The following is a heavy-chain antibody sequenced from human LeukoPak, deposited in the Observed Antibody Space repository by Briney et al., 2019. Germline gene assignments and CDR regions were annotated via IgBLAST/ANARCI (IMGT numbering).Heavy chain of an antibody. CDR1: GFTFSYYG. CDR2: IRYDGKDK. CDR3: AKDLMRDRWFGES. J-gene: IGHJ5*02. D-gene: IGHD3-10*01. Sequence: GGSLRLSCAASGFTFSYYGMHWVRQAPGKGLDWVAFIRYDGKDKFYADSVKGRFTISRDSSRNTLYLQMNSLRAEDTAVYYCAKDLMRDRWFGESWGQGTLVTVSP. V-gene: IGHV3-30*02.